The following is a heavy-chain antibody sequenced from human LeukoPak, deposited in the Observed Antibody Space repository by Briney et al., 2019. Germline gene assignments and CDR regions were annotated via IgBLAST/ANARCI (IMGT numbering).Heavy chain of an antibody. V-gene: IGHV4-39*07. CDR3: ARDLIVPDAMTGSGSYSTDY. CDR1: GGSISSSTYY. J-gene: IGHJ4*02. CDR2: FYYSETT. D-gene: IGHD3-10*01. Sequence: SETLSLTCSVSGGSISSSTYYWVWIRQPPGKGLEWIGGFYYSETTYYNPSLKSRVSISVDTSKNQFSLKLSSVTAADTAVYYCARDLIVPDAMTGSGSYSTDYWGQGTLATVSS.